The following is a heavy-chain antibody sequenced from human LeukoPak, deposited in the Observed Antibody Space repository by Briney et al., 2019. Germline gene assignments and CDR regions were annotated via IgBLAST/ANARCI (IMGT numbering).Heavy chain of an antibody. D-gene: IGHD3-16*02. V-gene: IGHV3-21*01. CDR2: ISSSSSYI. Sequence: GGSLRLSCAASGFTFSSYSMNWVRQAPGKGLEWVSSISSSSSYIYYADSVKGRFTISRDNAKNSLYLQMNSLRAEDTAVYYCARDGIYDYVWGSYRLRAPYFDYWGQGTLVTVSS. CDR3: ARDGIYDYVWGSYRLRAPYFDY. J-gene: IGHJ4*02. CDR1: GFTFSSYS.